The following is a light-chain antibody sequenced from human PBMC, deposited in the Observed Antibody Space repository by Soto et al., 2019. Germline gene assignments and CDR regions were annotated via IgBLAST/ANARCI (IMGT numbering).Light chain of an antibody. Sequence: DIQMTQSPSSLSASVGDRVTITCRASQSIDDYFSWYQQIPGRAPKLLIYAASNSQSGVPLRFSGSGYGTDFTLTISSLQPEDFATYYCLQSYDTPWTFGQGTNVEIK. CDR3: LQSYDTPWT. CDR2: AAS. J-gene: IGKJ1*01. CDR1: QSIDDY. V-gene: IGKV1-39*01.